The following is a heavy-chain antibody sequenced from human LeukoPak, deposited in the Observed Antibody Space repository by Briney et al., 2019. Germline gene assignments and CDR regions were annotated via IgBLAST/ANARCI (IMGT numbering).Heavy chain of an antibody. Sequence: SVKVSCKVSGGTFSSYAISWVRQAPGQGLEWMGGIIPIFGTANYAQKFQGRVTITADESTSTAYMELSSLRSEDTAVYYCARDPPSWRELGREAFDIWGQGTMVTVSS. CDR3: ARDPPSWRELGREAFDI. D-gene: IGHD1-26*01. J-gene: IGHJ3*02. CDR1: GGTFSSYA. V-gene: IGHV1-69*13. CDR2: IIPIFGTA.